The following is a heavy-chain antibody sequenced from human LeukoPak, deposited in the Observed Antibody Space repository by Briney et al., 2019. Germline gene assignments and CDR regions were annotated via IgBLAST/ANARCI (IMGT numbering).Heavy chain of an antibody. Sequence: SETLSLTCTVSGGSISSYYWSWIRQPAGKGLEWIGRIYTSGSTNYNPSLKSRVTMSVDTSKNQFSLKLSSVTAADTAVYYCATSGYSSSCPDYWGQRTHVTVSS. J-gene: IGHJ4*02. D-gene: IGHD6-13*01. CDR3: ATSGYSSSCPDY. V-gene: IGHV4-4*07. CDR2: IYTSGST. CDR1: GGSISSYY.